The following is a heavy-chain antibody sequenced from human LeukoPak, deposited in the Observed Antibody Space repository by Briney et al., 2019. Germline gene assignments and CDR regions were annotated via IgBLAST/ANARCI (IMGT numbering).Heavy chain of an antibody. J-gene: IGHJ2*01. D-gene: IGHD3-10*01. V-gene: IGHV3-30*18. CDR2: VSYDGSNK. CDR1: GFTFSSYG. CDR3: AKDPYYYGSGVLYWYFDL. Sequence: QPGGSLRLSCAASGFTFSSYGMHWVRQAPGKGLEWVAVVSYDGSNKYYAESVKGRFTISRDNSKNTVYLQMNSLRAEDTAVYYCAKDPYYYGSGVLYWYFDLWGSGTLVTVSS.